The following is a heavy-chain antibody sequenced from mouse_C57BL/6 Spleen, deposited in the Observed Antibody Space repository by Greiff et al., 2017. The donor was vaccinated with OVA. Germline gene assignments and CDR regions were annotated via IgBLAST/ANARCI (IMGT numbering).Heavy chain of an antibody. CDR3: TTYPRTNWYFDV. CDR1: GFNIKDDY. Sequence: VQLKQSGAELVRPGASVKLSCTASGFNIKDDYTHWVKQRPEQGLEWIGWIDPENGDTEYASKFQGKATITADTSSNTAYLQLSSLTSEDTAVYYCTTYPRTNWYFDVWGTGTTVTVSS. CDR2: IDPENGDT. J-gene: IGHJ1*03. D-gene: IGHD1-1*01. V-gene: IGHV14-4*01.